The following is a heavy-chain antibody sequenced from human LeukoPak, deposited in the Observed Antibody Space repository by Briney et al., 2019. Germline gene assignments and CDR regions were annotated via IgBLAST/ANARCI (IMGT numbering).Heavy chain of an antibody. D-gene: IGHD2-8*01. Sequence: GASVKVSCKASGYTFTGYYMHWVRQAPGQGPEWMGWINPNSSGTDYAKKFKGRVTMTRDRSLTTTYMELRSIKSDDTAVYYCARDCEDVVRSGRVYGMDVWGQGTTVTVSS. V-gene: IGHV1-2*02. CDR3: ARDCEDVVRSGRVYGMDV. CDR1: GYTFTGYY. J-gene: IGHJ6*02. CDR2: INPNSSGT.